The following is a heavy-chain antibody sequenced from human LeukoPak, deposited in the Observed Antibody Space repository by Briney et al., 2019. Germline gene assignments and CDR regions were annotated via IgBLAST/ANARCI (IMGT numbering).Heavy chain of an antibody. CDR3: ARDQLAYSGYDTLFDY. CDR2: ISYDGSNK. J-gene: IGHJ4*02. CDR1: GFTFDSYA. D-gene: IGHD5-12*01. V-gene: IGHV3-30*04. Sequence: GGSLRLSCAASGFTFDSYAIHWVRQAPGKGLEWVAVISYDGSNKYYADSVKGRFTISRDNSKNTLYLQLNSLRPEDTAVYYCARDQLAYSGYDTLFDYWAREAWSPSPQ.